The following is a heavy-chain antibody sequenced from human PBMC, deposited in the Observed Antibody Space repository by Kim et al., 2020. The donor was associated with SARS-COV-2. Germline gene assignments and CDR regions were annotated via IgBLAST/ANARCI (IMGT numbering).Heavy chain of an antibody. CDR3: ARTSSQRSGIGFFDY. J-gene: IGHJ4*02. Sequence: PSRKRRVTISVDTSKNQFSLKLSSVTAADTAVYYCARTSSQRSGIGFFDYWGQGTLVTVSS. D-gene: IGHD3-10*01. V-gene: IGHV4-59*01.